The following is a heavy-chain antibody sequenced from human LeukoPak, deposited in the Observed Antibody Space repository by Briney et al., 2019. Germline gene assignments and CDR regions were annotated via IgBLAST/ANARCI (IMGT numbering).Heavy chain of an antibody. CDR2: IYYSGST. Sequence: SETLSLTCTVSGGSISSYYWSWIRQPPGKGLEWIGYIYYSGSTNYNPSLKSRVTISVDTSKNQFSLKLSSVTAADTAVYYCARHYGGNSDAFDIWGQGTMVTVSS. CDR1: GGSISSYY. D-gene: IGHD4-23*01. J-gene: IGHJ3*02. CDR3: ARHYGGNSDAFDI. V-gene: IGHV4-59*08.